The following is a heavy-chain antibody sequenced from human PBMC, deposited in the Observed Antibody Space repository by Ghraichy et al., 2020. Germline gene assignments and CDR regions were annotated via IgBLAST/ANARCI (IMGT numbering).Heavy chain of an antibody. D-gene: IGHD5-18*01. J-gene: IGHJ4*02. CDR2: MYYSGDT. CDR1: GDSIRSLY. Sequence: SQTLSLTCTVSGDSIRSLYWSWIRQPPWKGLEWIAYMYYSGDTSYNPSLKSRVTMSVDTSENQFSLKLSSVTAADTAVYYCASLAGYTYGSYFDSWGQGILDTVSS. V-gene: IGHV4-59*01. CDR3: ASLAGYTYGSYFDS.